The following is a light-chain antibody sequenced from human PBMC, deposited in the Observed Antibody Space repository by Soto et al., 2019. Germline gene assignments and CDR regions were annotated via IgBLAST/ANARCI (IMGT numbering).Light chain of an antibody. CDR1: NIGRKS. V-gene: IGLV3-21*02. CDR3: QVWDSSNDHYV. J-gene: IGLJ1*01. Sequence: SYELTKPPSVSVAPGQTARITCGGNNIGRKSVHWYQQKPGQAPVLVVYDDSDRPSGIPERFSGSNSGNTATLTISRVEAGDEADYYCQVWDSSNDHYVFGTGTKVTLL. CDR2: DDS.